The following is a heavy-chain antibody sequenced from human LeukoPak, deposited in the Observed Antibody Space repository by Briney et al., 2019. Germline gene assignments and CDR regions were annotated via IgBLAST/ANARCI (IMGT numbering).Heavy chain of an antibody. D-gene: IGHD2-2*01. V-gene: IGHV3-74*01. Sequence: GSLRLSCAASGFSFSNYAMSWVRQAPGKGLVWVSRINTDGSSTSYADSVKGRFTISRDNAKNTLYLQMNSLRAEDTAVYYCATSLGNWFDPWGQGTLVTVSS. CDR3: ATSLGNWFDP. CDR2: INTDGSST. J-gene: IGHJ5*02. CDR1: GFSFSNYA.